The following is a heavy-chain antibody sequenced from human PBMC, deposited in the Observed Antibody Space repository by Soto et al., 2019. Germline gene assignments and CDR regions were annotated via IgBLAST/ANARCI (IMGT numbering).Heavy chain of an antibody. J-gene: IGHJ6*02. CDR2: IYYSGST. V-gene: IGHV4-31*03. CDR1: GGSISSGGYY. Sequence: QAQLQESGPGLVKPSQTLSLTCTVSGGSISSGGYYWSWIRQHPGKGLEWIGYIYYSGSTYYNPSLKSRVTISVDTSKNQFSLKLSSVTAADTAVYYCARDRVGYYDSSGYSYYYYYGMDVWGQGTTVTVSS. D-gene: IGHD3-22*01. CDR3: ARDRVGYYDSSGYSYYYYYGMDV.